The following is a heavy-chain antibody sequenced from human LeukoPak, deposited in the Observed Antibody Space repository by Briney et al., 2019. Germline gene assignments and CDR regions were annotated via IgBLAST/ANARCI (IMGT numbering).Heavy chain of an antibody. CDR3: TRAPYSSGWYTVDF. CDR2: ISMSSTYI. J-gene: IGHJ4*02. Sequence: GGSLRLSCAASGFTFSTFALSWVRQAPGQGLEWVSSISMSSTYIYYADSVKGRFTISRDNAKNSLYLQMDSLRDEDTAVYYCTRAPYSSGWYTVDFWGQGTLVTVSS. V-gene: IGHV3-21*01. D-gene: IGHD6-19*01. CDR1: GFTFSTFA.